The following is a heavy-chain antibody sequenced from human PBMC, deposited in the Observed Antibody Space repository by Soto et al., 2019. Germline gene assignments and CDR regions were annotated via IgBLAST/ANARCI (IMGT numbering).Heavy chain of an antibody. CDR2: IKEDASKK. CDR3: AKWRESSGSYRPFDY. D-gene: IGHD3-22*01. Sequence: GGSLRLSCAASGFTFSSSWMSWIRQAPGKGLEWVANIKEDASKKTYVDSVKGRFTVSRDNAKNSLYLQMNNLGAEDTAVYYCAKWRESSGSYRPFDYWGQGALVTAPQ. V-gene: IGHV3-7*01. J-gene: IGHJ4*02. CDR1: GFTFSSSW.